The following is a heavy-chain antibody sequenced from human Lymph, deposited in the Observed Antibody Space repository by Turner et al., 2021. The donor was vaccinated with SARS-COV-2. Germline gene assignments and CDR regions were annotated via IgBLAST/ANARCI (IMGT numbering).Heavy chain of an antibody. CDR1: GFTFSTYA. CDR3: ARYGSGGYFYYGLDV. V-gene: IGHV3-30*04. Sequence: QVQLVESGGGVVQPGSSLRLSCAASGFTFSTYAIHWVRQAGGKGLEWVAVISYDGSNKYYADSVKGRFTISRDNSKNTLYLQMNSLRAEDTAVYYCARYGSGGYFYYGLDVWGQGTTVTVSS. J-gene: IGHJ6*02. D-gene: IGHD3-10*01. CDR2: ISYDGSNK.